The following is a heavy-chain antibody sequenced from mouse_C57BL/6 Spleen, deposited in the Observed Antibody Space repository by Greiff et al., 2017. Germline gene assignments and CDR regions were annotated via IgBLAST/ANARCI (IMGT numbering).Heavy chain of an antibody. D-gene: IGHD2-12*01. CDR2: IDPNDGGT. CDR3: ASGAYYSDCVGAMDY. Sequence: QVQLQQPGPELVKPGASVKLSCKASGYTFTSYGIHWVKQRPGRGLEWIGRIDPNDGGTKYNEKFKSKATLTVDKPSSTAYMQLHSLTSEDSAVYYGASGAYYSDCVGAMDYWGQGTSVTVSS. J-gene: IGHJ4*01. CDR1: GYTFTSYG. V-gene: IGHV1-72*01.